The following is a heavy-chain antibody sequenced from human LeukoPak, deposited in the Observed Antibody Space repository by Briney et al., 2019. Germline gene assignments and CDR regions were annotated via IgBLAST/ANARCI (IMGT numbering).Heavy chain of an antibody. J-gene: IGHJ2*01. CDR3: ARVGYSSGWSHFDL. CDR1: GGSISRHY. D-gene: IGHD6-19*01. Sequence: SETLSLTCTVSGGSISRHYWIWIRQPPGKGLEWIAYIFYSGSTNYNPSLRNRVTISVDTSKNQFSLKLSSVTAADTAVYYCARVGYSSGWSHFDLWGRGTLVTVSS. CDR2: IFYSGST. V-gene: IGHV4-59*11.